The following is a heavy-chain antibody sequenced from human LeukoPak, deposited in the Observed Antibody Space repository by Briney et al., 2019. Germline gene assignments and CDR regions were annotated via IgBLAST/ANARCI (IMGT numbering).Heavy chain of an antibody. Sequence: GGSLRLSCAASEFTFSSYGMHWVRQAPGKGLEWVAVIWYDGSNKYYADSVKGRFTISRDNSKNTLYLQMNSLRAEDTAVYYCARDRRGDYGDYYFDYWGQGTLVTVSS. J-gene: IGHJ4*02. CDR2: IWYDGSNK. CDR3: ARDRRGDYGDYYFDY. V-gene: IGHV3-33*01. CDR1: EFTFSSYG. D-gene: IGHD4-17*01.